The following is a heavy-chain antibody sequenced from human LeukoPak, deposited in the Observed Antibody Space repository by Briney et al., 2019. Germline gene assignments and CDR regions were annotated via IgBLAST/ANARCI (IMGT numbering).Heavy chain of an antibody. CDR2: IWYDGSNK. CDR1: GFTFSSYG. D-gene: IGHD3-22*01. Sequence: PGRSLRLSCAASGFTFSSYGMHWVRQAPGKGLEWVAVIWYDGSNKYYADSVKGRFTISRDNSKNTLYLQMNSLRAEDTAVYYCAREDSSGYHPDYWGQGTLVTVSS. CDR3: AREDSSGYHPDY. J-gene: IGHJ4*02. V-gene: IGHV3-33*01.